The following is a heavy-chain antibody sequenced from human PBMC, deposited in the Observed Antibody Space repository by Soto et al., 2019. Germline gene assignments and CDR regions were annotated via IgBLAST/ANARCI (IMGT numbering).Heavy chain of an antibody. D-gene: IGHD1-26*01. Sequence: PGGSLRLSCAASGFTFSSYSMNWVRQAPGKGLEWVSSISSSSGHIYYADSLKGRFTISRDNAKNSLYLQMNSLRAEATAVYYCTRHWLATREFDYWGQGTLVTVSS. J-gene: IGHJ4*02. V-gene: IGHV3-21*01. CDR1: GFTFSSYS. CDR3: TRHWLATREFDY. CDR2: ISSSSGHI.